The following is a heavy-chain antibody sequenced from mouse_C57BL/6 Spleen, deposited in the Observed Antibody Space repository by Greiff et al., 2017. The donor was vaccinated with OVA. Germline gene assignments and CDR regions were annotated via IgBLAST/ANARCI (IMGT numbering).Heavy chain of an antibody. CDR2: IYPGSGST. J-gene: IGHJ3*01. D-gene: IGHD1-1*01. V-gene: IGHV1-55*01. CDR3: ARDYYGSRRGFAY. CDR1: GYTFTSYW. Sequence: VQLQQPGAELVKPGASVKMSCKASGYTFTSYWITWVKQRPGQGLEWIGDIYPGSGSTNYNEKFKSKATLTVDTSSSTAYMQLSSLTSEDSAVYYCARDYYGSRRGFAYWGQGTLVTVSA.